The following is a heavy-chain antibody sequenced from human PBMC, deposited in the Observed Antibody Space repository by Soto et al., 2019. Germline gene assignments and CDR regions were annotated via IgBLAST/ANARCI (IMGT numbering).Heavy chain of an antibody. CDR3: AKAGQAVAGTGGEFDY. J-gene: IGHJ4*02. Sequence: EVQLLGSGGGLVQPGESLRLSCAASGFTFSSYALNWVRQAPGKGLEWVSGISGSGGSTYYADSVKGRFTISRDNSKNTLYPQIHSLRAAATAAYYCAKAGQAVAGTGGEFDYWGQGTLVTVSS. V-gene: IGHV3-23*01. CDR1: GFTFSSYA. D-gene: IGHD6-19*01. CDR2: ISGSGGST.